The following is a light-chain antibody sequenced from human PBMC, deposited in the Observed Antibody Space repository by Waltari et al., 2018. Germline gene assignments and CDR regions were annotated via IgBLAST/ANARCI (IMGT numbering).Light chain of an antibody. V-gene: IGKV1-39*01. CDR3: QQSYTMPMYT. Sequence: DIQMTQSPSSLSASVGDRVTITCRASQDISNNLNWYQQKPGKAPDLLIFAVFTLQSGVPSRFSGSGSGTEFTLTFSSLQPEDSATYYCQQSYTMPMYTFGQGTKLEIK. J-gene: IGKJ2*01. CDR2: AVF. CDR1: QDISNN.